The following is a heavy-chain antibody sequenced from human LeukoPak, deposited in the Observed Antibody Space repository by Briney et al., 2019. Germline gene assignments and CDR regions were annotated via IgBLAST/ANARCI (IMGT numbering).Heavy chain of an antibody. CDR2: ISGSGGST. J-gene: IGHJ2*01. Sequence: GGSLRLSCAASGFTFSSYAMSWVRQAPGKGLEWVSAISGSGGSTYYADSVKGRFTISRDNSKNTLYLQMNSPRAEDTAVYYCARRPYCSSTSCYTWYFDLWGRGTLVTVSS. D-gene: IGHD2-2*02. CDR1: GFTFSSYA. V-gene: IGHV3-23*01. CDR3: ARRPYCSSTSCYTWYFDL.